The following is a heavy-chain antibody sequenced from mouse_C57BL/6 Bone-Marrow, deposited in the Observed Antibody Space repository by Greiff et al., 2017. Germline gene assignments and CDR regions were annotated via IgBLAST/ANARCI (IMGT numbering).Heavy chain of an antibody. CDR1: GFTFNTYA. CDR2: IRSKSSNYAA. Sequence: EVQLVESGGGLVQPKGSLKLSCAASGFTFNTYAMHWVRQAPGKGLEWVARIRSKSSNYAAYYADSVKDRFTISRDDSQSMLYLQMNNLKTEDTAMYYCVRDRGTVVRFDYWGQGTTLTVSS. CDR3: VRDRGTVVRFDY. D-gene: IGHD1-1*01. V-gene: IGHV10-3*01. J-gene: IGHJ2*01.